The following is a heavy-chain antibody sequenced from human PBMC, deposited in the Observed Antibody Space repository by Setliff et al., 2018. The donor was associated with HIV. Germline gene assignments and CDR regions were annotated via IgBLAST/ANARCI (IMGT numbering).Heavy chain of an antibody. Sequence: PSETLSLTCAVYGGSFTNYFWSWIRQSPGKGLEWIGEINHSGRTKYNPSLKSRVTMSVDTSKNQFSLKLKSVTAADTAVYYCARVVYDSGGFFTTAGPLYLDLWGRGTLVTVSS. CDR2: INHSGRT. CDR1: GGSFTNYF. D-gene: IGHD3-22*01. J-gene: IGHJ2*01. CDR3: ARVVYDSGGFFTTAGPLYLDL. V-gene: IGHV4-34*01.